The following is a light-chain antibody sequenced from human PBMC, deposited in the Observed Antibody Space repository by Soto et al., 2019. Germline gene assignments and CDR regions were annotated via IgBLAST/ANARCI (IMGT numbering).Light chain of an antibody. J-gene: IGKJ5*01. Sequence: DLQMTRAPSTLSASVGDRFTITCRASQSINIWLAWYQQKPGKAPNLLIYDASTLERGVPSRFSGTGSGTEFTLTIDSLQPDDFATYYCQQYHTSSITFGQGTRLEIK. CDR2: DAS. CDR3: QQYHTSSIT. CDR1: QSINIW. V-gene: IGKV1-5*01.